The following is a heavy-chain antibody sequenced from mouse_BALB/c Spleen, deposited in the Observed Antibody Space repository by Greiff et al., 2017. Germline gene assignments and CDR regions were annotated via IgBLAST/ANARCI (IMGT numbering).Heavy chain of an antibody. Sequence: EVKVVESGGGLVQPGGSLRLSCATSGFTFTDYYMSWVRQPPGKALEWLGFIRNKANGYTTEYSASVKGRFTISRDNSQSILYLQMNTLRAEDSATYYCARDGYVADWGQGTLVTVSA. CDR2: IRNKANGYTT. CDR3: ARDGYVAD. D-gene: IGHD1-2*01. V-gene: IGHV7-3*02. J-gene: IGHJ3*01. CDR1: GFTFTDYY.